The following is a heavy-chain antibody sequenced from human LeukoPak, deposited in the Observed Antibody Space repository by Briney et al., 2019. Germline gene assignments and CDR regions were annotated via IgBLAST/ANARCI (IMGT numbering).Heavy chain of an antibody. J-gene: IGHJ3*02. CDR3: ARAQKYSYDAFDI. V-gene: IGHV3-48*04. CDR1: GFTFSSYS. Sequence: GGSLRLSCAASGFTFSSYSMNWVRQAPGKGPEYVSYISSGSGTIYYADSVQGRFTISRDNAKNSLYLQMNSLSAEDTAVYYCARAQKYSYDAFDIWGQGTMVTVSS. CDR2: ISSGSGTI. D-gene: IGHD4-11*01.